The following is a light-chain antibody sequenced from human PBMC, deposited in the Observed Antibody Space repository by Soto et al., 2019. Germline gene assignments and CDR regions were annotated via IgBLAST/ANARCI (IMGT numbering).Light chain of an antibody. J-gene: IGLJ1*01. CDR3: ATWDDSLNGFYV. Sequence: SVLTQPPSASGTPGQGVTISCSGSTSNIGSNYVYWYQQLPGTAPKLLIHRNNQRPSGVPDRFSGSKSGTSASLAISGLRSDDEADYFCATWDDSLNGFYVFGTGTKVTVL. CDR1: TSNIGSNY. V-gene: IGLV1-47*01. CDR2: RNN.